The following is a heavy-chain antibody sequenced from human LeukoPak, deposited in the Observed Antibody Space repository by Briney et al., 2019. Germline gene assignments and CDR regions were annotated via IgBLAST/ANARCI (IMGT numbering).Heavy chain of an antibody. V-gene: IGHV3-11*06. CDR2: LSGSGSPT. D-gene: IGHD6-13*01. CDR1: GFTFSDYY. J-gene: IGHJ4*02. Sequence: GSLRLSCAASGFTFSDYYITWIRQAPGKGLEWLSSLSGSGSPTNYADSVKGRFTISRDNAENSLYLQMNSLRAEDTAVYYCARVGLTTAAGTYDYWGQGTLVTVSS. CDR3: ARVGLTTAAGTYDY.